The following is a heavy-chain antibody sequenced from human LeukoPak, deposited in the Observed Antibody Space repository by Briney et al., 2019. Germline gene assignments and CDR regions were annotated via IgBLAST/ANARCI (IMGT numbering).Heavy chain of an antibody. D-gene: IGHD3-10*01. CDR2: IIPIFGTA. Sequence: GASVKVSCKASGGTFSSYVISWVRQAPGQGLEWMGGIIPIFGTANYAQKFQGRVTITADESTSTAYMELSSLRSEDTAVYYCARADRGVTGELDYWGQGTLVTVSS. J-gene: IGHJ4*02. V-gene: IGHV1-69*13. CDR3: ARADRGVTGELDY. CDR1: GGTFSSYV.